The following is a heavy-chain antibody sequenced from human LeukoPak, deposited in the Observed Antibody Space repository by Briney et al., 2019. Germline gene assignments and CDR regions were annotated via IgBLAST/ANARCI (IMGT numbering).Heavy chain of an antibody. CDR1: GFTFSSYA. Sequence: GGSLRLSCAASGFTFSSYAMSWVRQAPGKGLEWVSVISGSGGSTYYADSVKGRFTLSRDNSKNTLYLQMNSLRAEDTAVYYCAKWDRGSITMIVVVAPNFDYWGQGTLVTVSS. V-gene: IGHV3-23*01. D-gene: IGHD3-22*01. CDR3: AKWDRGSITMIVVVAPNFDY. CDR2: ISGSGGST. J-gene: IGHJ4*02.